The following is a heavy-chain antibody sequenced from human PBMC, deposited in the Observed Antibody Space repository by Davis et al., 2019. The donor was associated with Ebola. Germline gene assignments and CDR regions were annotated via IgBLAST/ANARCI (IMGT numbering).Heavy chain of an antibody. J-gene: IGHJ6*02. CDR1: GFTFSSSW. D-gene: IGHD6-6*01. Sequence: PGGSLRLSCAASGFTFSSSWMHWVCQAPEKGLEWVADIKCDGSEKYYVDSVKGRLTISRDNAKNSLYLQMNSLRAEDTAVYYCARELLRYYGMDVWGQGTTVTVSS. V-gene: IGHV3-52*01. CDR3: ARELLRYYGMDV. CDR2: IKCDGSEK.